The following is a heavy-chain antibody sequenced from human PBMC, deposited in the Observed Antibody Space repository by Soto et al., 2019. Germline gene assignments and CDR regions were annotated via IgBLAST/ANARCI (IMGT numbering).Heavy chain of an antibody. CDR2: ISDSGST. V-gene: IGHV4-34*01. Sequence: QVQLQQWGAGLVKPSETLSLSCAVYGQSFSGHSWAWIRQPPGKGLEWIGEISDSGSTYYNPSLKSRVTTSTDTSKNQFSLKLNSVTAADTAAYFCARGSGIVALPGELEDVNYDFWGQGTLVNVSS. D-gene: IGHD1-1*01. CDR3: ARGSGIVALPGELEDVNYDF. CDR1: GQSFSGHS. J-gene: IGHJ4*02.